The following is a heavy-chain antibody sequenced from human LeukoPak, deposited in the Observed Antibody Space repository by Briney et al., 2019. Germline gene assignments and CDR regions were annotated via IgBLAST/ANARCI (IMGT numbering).Heavy chain of an antibody. D-gene: IGHD3-22*01. CDR1: GFTFSSYS. CDR3: AREPGIVVISDAFDI. Sequence: PGGSLRLSCAVSGFTFSSYSMNWVRQAPGKGLEWVSSISSSSSYIYYADSVKGRFTISRDNAKNSLYLQMNSLRAEDTAVYYCAREPGIVVISDAFDIWGQGTMVTVSS. CDR2: ISSSSSYI. V-gene: IGHV3-21*01. J-gene: IGHJ3*02.